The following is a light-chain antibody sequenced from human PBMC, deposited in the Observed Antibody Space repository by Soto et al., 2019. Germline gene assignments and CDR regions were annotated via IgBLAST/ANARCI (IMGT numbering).Light chain of an antibody. V-gene: IGKV1-9*01. CDR2: AAS. J-gene: IGKJ1*01. CDR3: QQTYSTPGWT. CDR1: VDISSY. Sequence: IQLTQSPSSLSASVGDRVTFTCRASVDISSYLAWYQQKPGTAPKLLIYAASALHSGVPSRFSGSGSGTDFTFIISSLQPEDSATDYCQQTYSTPGWTFGQGTKVDIK.